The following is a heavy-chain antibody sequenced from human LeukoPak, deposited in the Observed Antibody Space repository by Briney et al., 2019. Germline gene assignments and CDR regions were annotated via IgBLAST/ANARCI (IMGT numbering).Heavy chain of an antibody. D-gene: IGHD3-22*01. CDR2: ISGSGGST. CDR3: AKDGAYYDSSGYCSV. CDR1: GFTFSSYA. V-gene: IGHV3-23*01. Sequence: RAGGSLRLSCAASGFTFSSYAMSWVRQAPGKGLEWVSAISGSGGSTYYADSVKGRFTISRDNSKNTLYPQMNSLRAEDTAVYYCAKDGAYYDSSGYCSVWGQGTLVTVSS. J-gene: IGHJ4*02.